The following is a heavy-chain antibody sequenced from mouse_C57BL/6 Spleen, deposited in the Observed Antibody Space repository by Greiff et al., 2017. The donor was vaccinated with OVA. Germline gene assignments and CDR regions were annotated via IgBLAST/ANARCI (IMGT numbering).Heavy chain of an antibody. J-gene: IGHJ4*01. CDR3: ARGGYGSSYGYYAMDY. V-gene: IGHV1-82*01. Sequence: LQESGPELVKPGASVKISCKASGYAFSSSWMNWVKQRPGKGLEWIGRIYPGDGDTNYNGKFKGKATLTADKSSSTAYMQLSSLTSEDSAVYFCARGGYGSSYGYYAMDYWGQGTSVTVSS. D-gene: IGHD1-1*01. CDR2: IYPGDGDT. CDR1: GYAFSSSW.